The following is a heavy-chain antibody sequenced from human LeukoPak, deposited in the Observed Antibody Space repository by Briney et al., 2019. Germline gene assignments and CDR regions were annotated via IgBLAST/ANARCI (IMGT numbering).Heavy chain of an antibody. V-gene: IGHV4-59*06. Sequence: PSETLSLTCTVSGGSISSYYWSWIRQHPGKGLEWIGYIYYSGSTYYNPSLKSRVTISVDTSKNQFSLKLSSATAADTAVYYCARALSPPYTFDYWGQGTLVTASS. D-gene: IGHD2-2*01. CDR2: IYYSGST. CDR1: GGSISSYY. J-gene: IGHJ4*02. CDR3: ARALSPPYTFDY.